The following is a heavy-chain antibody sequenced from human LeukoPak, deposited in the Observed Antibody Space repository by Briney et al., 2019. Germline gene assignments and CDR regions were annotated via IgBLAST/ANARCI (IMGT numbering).Heavy chain of an antibody. Sequence: QPGGSLRFSGVVPGFTFITYGLHWARQAPGKGLEWLTFIRHDGTEKYYADFVKGRFTISRDNSRNTLYLQVNSLGPEDTEVYYCARLMVGQAGVGATHFDYWGQGTLVSVSS. CDR1: GFTFITYG. CDR3: ARLMVGQAGVGATHFDY. J-gene: IGHJ4*02. CDR2: IRHDGTEK. V-gene: IGHV3-30*02. D-gene: IGHD1-26*01.